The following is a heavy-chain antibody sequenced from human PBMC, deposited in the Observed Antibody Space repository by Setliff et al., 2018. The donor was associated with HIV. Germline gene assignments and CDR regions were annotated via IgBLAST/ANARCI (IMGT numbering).Heavy chain of an antibody. V-gene: IGHV4-38-2*01. Sequence: KTSETLSLTCAVSGYSISSGYYWGWVRQPPGKGLEWIGSIYHSGSTYYNPSLKSRVTISVDTSKNQFSLKLSSVTAADTAVYYCARGRYSGSYGYWGQGTLVTVSS. D-gene: IGHD1-26*01. J-gene: IGHJ4*02. CDR1: GYSISSGYY. CDR2: IYHSGST. CDR3: ARGRYSGSYGY.